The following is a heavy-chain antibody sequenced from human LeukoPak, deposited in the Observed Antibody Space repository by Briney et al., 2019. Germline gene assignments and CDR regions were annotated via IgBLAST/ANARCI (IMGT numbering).Heavy chain of an antibody. CDR3: ARGVPYGSGSPYYFDY. V-gene: IGHV3-53*01. Sequence: GGSLRLSCAASGFTVSSNYMSWVRQAPGKGLEWVSVIYSGGSTYYADSVKGRFTISRDNSKNTLYLQMNSLRAEDTAVYYCARGVPYGSGSPYYFDYWGQGTLVTVSS. J-gene: IGHJ4*02. CDR2: IYSGGST. D-gene: IGHD3-10*01. CDR1: GFTVSSNY.